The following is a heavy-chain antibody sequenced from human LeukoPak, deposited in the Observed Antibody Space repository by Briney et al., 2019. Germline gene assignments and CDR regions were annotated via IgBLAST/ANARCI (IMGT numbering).Heavy chain of an antibody. CDR3: ATQEMPSGS. CDR1: GFTFSSYS. Sequence: GSLRLSCAASGFTFSSYSMNWVRQAPGKGLEWVSSISSSSSYIYYADSVKGRFTISRDNAKSTLYLQMNSLRAEDTAVYYCATQEMPSGSWGQGTLVTVSS. J-gene: IGHJ4*02. V-gene: IGHV3-21*01. D-gene: IGHD5-24*01. CDR2: ISSSSSYI.